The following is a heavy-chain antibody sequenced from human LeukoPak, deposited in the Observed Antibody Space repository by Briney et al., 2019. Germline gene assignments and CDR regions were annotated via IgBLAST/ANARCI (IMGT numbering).Heavy chain of an antibody. CDR3: ARDGFNYDYVWGSYRSYYFDY. CDR1: GFTFSSYS. CDR2: ISSSSSYI. J-gene: IGHJ4*02. Sequence: GGSLRLSCAASGFTFSSYSMNWVRQAPGKGREWVSSISSSSSYIYYADSVEGRFTISRDNAKNSLYLQMNNLGAEDTAVYYCARDGFNYDYVWGSYRSYYFDYWGQGTLVTVSS. D-gene: IGHD3-16*02. V-gene: IGHV3-21*01.